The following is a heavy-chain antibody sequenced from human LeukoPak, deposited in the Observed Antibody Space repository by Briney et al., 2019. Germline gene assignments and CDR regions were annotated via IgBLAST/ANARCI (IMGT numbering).Heavy chain of an antibody. CDR3: ARVKTAAFDY. V-gene: IGHV4-30-2*01. Sequence: SETLSLTCAVSGGSISSGGYSWRWIRQPPGTGLEWIGYIYHSGSTYYNPSLKSRVTISVDRSKNQFSLKLSSVTAADTAVYYCARVKTAAFDYWGQGTLVTVSS. CDR2: IYHSGST. J-gene: IGHJ4*02. D-gene: IGHD1-1*01. CDR1: GGSISSGGYS.